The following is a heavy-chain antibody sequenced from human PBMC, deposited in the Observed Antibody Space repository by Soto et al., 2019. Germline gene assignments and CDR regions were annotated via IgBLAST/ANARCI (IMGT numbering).Heavy chain of an antibody. CDR1: GFTFSDSY. J-gene: IGHJ4*02. D-gene: IGHD3-22*01. CDR3: ARDLGYYDSDGYVDY. CDR2: ISGSGSII. Sequence: PGGSLRLSCAASGFTFSDSYMSWIRQAPGKGLEWVSFISGSGSIIYHADSVKGRFTISRDSAKNSLYLQMNSLRAEDTAVYYCARDLGYYDSDGYVDYWGQGTLVTVSS. V-gene: IGHV3-11*01.